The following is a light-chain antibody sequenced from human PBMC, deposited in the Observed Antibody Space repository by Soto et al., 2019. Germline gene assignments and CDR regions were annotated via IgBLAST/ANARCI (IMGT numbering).Light chain of an antibody. J-gene: IGLJ1*01. CDR2: DVN. CDR1: SSDVGGYNY. Sequence: QSALTQPASVSGSPGQSITISCTGTSSDVGGYNYVSWYQQHPGKAPKLMIYDVNNRPSGVSYRFSGSKSGNTASLTISGLQAEDEADYYCSSYTSSSPRVFGTGTKLTVL. CDR3: SSYTSSSPRV. V-gene: IGLV2-14*03.